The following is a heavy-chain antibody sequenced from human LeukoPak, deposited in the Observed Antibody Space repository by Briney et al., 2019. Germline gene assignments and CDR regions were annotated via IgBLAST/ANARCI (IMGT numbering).Heavy chain of an antibody. CDR2: IKQDGSEK. J-gene: IGHJ4*02. CDR1: GFTFSSYW. V-gene: IGHV3-7*01. CDR3: ARGTRGDYDEGPFDY. D-gene: IGHD4-17*01. Sequence: GGSPRLSCAASGFTFSSYWMSWVRQAPGKGLEWGANIKQDGSEKYYVDSVKGRFTISRDNAKNSLYLQMNSLRAEDTAVYYCARGTRGDYDEGPFDYWGQGTLVTVSS.